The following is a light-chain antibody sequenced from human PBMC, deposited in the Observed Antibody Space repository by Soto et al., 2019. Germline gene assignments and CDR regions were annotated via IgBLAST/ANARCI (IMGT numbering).Light chain of an antibody. J-gene: IGKJ4*01. CDR1: QGIINY. V-gene: IGKV1-27*01. CDR3: QKYNSAPLT. Sequence: DIQMTQSPSSLSAFVGDRVTITCRASQGIINYLAWYQQKPGKVPKLLIYAASTLQSGVPSRFSGSGSGTDFTITISSLQPGDVATYYCQKYNSAPLTFGGGTKVEIK. CDR2: AAS.